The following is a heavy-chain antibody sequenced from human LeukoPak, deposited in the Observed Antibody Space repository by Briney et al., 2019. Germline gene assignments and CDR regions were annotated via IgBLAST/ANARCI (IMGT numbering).Heavy chain of an antibody. Sequence: GGSLRLSCAASGFTFSSYAMSWVRQAPGKGLEWVSAISGSGGSTYYADSVKGRLTISRDNSKNTLYLQMNSLRAEDTAVYYCAKFYGGSGWSRNYSYYYGMDVWGQGTTVTVSS. D-gene: IGHD6-19*01. CDR3: AKFYGGSGWSRNYSYYYGMDV. CDR2: ISGSGGST. CDR1: GFTFSSYA. V-gene: IGHV3-23*01. J-gene: IGHJ6*02.